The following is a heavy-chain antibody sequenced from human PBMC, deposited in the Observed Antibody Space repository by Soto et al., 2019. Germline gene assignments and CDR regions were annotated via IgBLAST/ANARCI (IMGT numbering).Heavy chain of an antibody. CDR3: ARAGVSYYYDSSGYREHYFDY. CDR2: IYYSGST. D-gene: IGHD3-22*01. V-gene: IGHV4-59*01. Sequence: QVQLQESGPGLVKPSETLSLTCTVSGGSISSYYWSWIRQPPGKGLEWIGYIYYSGSTNYNPSLKRRVTISVDTSKNHGSLKLSSVTAADTAVYYCARAGVSYYYDSSGYREHYFDYWGQGTLVTVSS. J-gene: IGHJ4*02. CDR1: GGSISSYY.